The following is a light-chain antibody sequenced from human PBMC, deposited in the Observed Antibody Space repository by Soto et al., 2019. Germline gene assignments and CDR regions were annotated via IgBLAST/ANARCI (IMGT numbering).Light chain of an antibody. CDR1: QSVSTY. CDR3: QQRSNWPIFT. V-gene: IGKV3-11*01. CDR2: DAS. Sequence: EIVLTQSPATLSLSPGERATLSCRASQSVSTYLAWYQQKPGQAPRLLIYDASNRATGIPARFSGSGSGTDFTVTISSLGPEDFAVYYCQQRSNWPIFTFGPGTKVDI. J-gene: IGKJ3*01.